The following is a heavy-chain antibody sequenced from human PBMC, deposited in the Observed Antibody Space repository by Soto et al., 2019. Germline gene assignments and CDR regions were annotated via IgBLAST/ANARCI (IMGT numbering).Heavy chain of an antibody. CDR2: INPFNGDT. CDR3: ARKDYYGAGIYYFDF. CDR1: GYIFNKYP. D-gene: IGHD3-10*01. J-gene: IGHJ4*01. Sequence: ASVKVSCKASGYIFNKYPIHWVRQAPGQGLEWMGYINPFNGDTGYSQRFQGRVTLTRDTSANTAYMELSSLRSEDTAVYYCARKDYYGAGIYYFDFWG. V-gene: IGHV1-3*01.